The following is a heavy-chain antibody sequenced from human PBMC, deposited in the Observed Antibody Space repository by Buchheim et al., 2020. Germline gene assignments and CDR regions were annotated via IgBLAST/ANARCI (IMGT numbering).Heavy chain of an antibody. D-gene: IGHD3-22*01. CDR3: AGDYFDSSGYSDY. V-gene: IGHV4-59*01. CDR2: LYNSGST. CDR1: GVSISDYY. J-gene: IGHJ4*02. Sequence: QVQLQESGPGLVEPSENLSLTCTVSGVSISDYYWSWIRQPPGKGLEWIGYLYNSGSTNFNPSLKSRVTISVDTSKNQFSLNLSSVTAADTAVYYCAGDYFDSSGYSDYWDQGTL.